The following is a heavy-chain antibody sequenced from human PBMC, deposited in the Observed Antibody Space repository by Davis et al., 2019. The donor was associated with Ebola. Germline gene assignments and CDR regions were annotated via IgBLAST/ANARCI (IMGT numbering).Heavy chain of an antibody. J-gene: IGHJ5*02. CDR3: ARLDDYGDYRFDP. CDR1: GGSFSGYY. Sequence: MPGGSLRLSCAVYGGSFSGYYWSWIRQPPGKGLEWIGEINHSGSTNYNPSLKSRVTISVDTSKNQFSLKLSSVTAADTAVYYCARLDDYGDYRFDPWGQGTLATVSS. V-gene: IGHV4-34*01. D-gene: IGHD4-17*01. CDR2: INHSGST.